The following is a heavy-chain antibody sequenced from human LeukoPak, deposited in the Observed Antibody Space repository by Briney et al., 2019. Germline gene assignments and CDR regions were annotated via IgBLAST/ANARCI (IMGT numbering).Heavy chain of an antibody. Sequence: GGSLRLSCTAPGFTFTNYAMSWVRQSPGKGLEWISSVGLTGGSIYYADSIKGRFTISRDNANNSVFLHMNSLRAEDTGVYYCAREYGGNSLDKWGQGVLVTVSS. CDR1: GFTFTNYA. D-gene: IGHD4-23*01. J-gene: IGHJ4*02. V-gene: IGHV3-21*01. CDR3: AREYGGNSLDK. CDR2: VGLTGGSI.